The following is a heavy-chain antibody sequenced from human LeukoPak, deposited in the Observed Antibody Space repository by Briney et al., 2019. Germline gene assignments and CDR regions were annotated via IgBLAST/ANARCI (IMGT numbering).Heavy chain of an antibody. CDR1: GGSISSGGYY. V-gene: IGHV4-30-2*01. D-gene: IGHD3-10*01. Sequence: SETLSLTCTVSGGSISSGGYYWSWIRQPPGKGLEWIGYIYHSGSTYYNPSLKSRVTISVDRSKNQFSLKLSSVTAADTAVYYCARDRESSAKAFDYWGQGTLVTVSS. CDR2: IYHSGST. J-gene: IGHJ4*02. CDR3: ARDRESSAKAFDY.